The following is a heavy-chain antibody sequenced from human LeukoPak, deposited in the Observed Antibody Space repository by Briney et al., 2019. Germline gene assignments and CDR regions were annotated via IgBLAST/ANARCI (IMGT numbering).Heavy chain of an antibody. CDR1: AYTFTNYY. D-gene: IGHD1-26*01. CDR2: INPSGGST. CDR3: ARDGGATTGTPYYYGLDV. V-gene: IGHV1-46*01. Sequence: ASVKVSCKASAYTFTNYYIHWVRQAPGRGLEWMGIINPSGGSTSFAQKFQGRVTMTRDTSTGTVYMELSSLRSEDTAVYYCARDGGATTGTPYYYGLDVWGQGTTVTVSS. J-gene: IGHJ6*02.